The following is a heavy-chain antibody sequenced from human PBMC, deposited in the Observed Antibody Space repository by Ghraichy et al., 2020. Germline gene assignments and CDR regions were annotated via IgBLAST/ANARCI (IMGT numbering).Heavy chain of an antibody. D-gene: IGHD1-26*01. CDR3: AKTIESYVDQYYYDYCMDV. J-gene: IGHJ6*03. Sequence: GGSLRLSCAASGITFSSHDMSWVRQAPGKGLEWVSGISGSGTTTFYADSVKGRFFISRDNSKTTVYLQINGLRAADTALYYCAKTIESYVDQYYYDYCMDVWGKGTTVTVS. CDR2: ISGSGTTT. CDR1: GITFSSHD. V-gene: IGHV3-23*01.